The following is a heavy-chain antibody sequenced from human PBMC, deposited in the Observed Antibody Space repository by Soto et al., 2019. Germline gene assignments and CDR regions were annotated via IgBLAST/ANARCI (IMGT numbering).Heavy chain of an antibody. D-gene: IGHD3-3*01. J-gene: IGHJ4*02. CDR1: GGTFSSYA. CDR3: ARSALTYYDFWSGPKRKGYYFDY. Sequence: ASVKVSCKASGGTFSSYAISWVRQAPGQGLEWMGGIIPIFGTANYAQKFQGRVTITADESTSTAYMELSSLRSEDTAVYYCARSALTYYDFWSGPKRKGYYFDYWGQGTLVTVSS. V-gene: IGHV1-69*13. CDR2: IIPIFGTA.